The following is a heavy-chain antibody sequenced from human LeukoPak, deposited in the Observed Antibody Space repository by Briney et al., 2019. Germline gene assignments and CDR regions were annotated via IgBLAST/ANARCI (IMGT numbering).Heavy chain of an antibody. D-gene: IGHD3-22*01. CDR1: GFTSNTYA. J-gene: IGHJ6*03. Sequence: GGSLRLSCAASGFTSNTYAMHWVRQAPGKGLEWVSVISYDRSNTYYADSVRGRFTISRDNSKNTLYLQMSSLRAEDTAVYYCARDAASSGYYYYYYYMDVWGKGTTVTISS. CDR3: ARDAASSGYYYYYYYMDV. V-gene: IGHV3-30*04. CDR2: ISYDRSNT.